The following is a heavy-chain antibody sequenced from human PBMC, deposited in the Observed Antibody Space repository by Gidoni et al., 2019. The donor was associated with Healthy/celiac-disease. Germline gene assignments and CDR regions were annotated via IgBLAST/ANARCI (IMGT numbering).Heavy chain of an antibody. CDR1: GFSLSTSGMC. Sequence: QVTLRESGPALVKPTQTLTLTCTFSGFSLSTSGMCVSWIRQPPGKALEWLALIDWDDDKYYSTSLKTRINISKETSKNQVVLTMTNMDPVDTATYFCARARSGMDLDYWGQGTLVTVSS. CDR2: IDWDDDK. CDR3: ARARSGMDLDY. J-gene: IGHJ4*02. V-gene: IGHV2-70*01. D-gene: IGHD6-13*01.